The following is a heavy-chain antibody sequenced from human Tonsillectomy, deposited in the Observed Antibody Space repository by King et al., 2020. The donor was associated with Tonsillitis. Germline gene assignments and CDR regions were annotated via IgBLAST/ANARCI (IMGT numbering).Heavy chain of an antibody. J-gene: IGHJ4*02. V-gene: IGHV3-48*03. CDR3: AGYCGGDCYSVGV. CDR2: ISRSGSTI. D-gene: IGHD2-21*02. CDR1: GLTFSSYE. Sequence: VQLVESGGGLVQPGGSLRLSCAASGLTFSSYEMNWVRQAPGKGLEWVSHISRSGSTIYYADSVKGRFTISRDHAKSSLYLQMNSLRAEDTAVYYCAGYCGGDCYSVGVWGQGALVTVSS.